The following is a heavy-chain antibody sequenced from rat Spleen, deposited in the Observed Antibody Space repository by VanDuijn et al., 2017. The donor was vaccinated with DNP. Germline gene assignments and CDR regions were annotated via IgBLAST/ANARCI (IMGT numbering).Heavy chain of an antibody. V-gene: IGHV5-22*01. D-gene: IGHD1-4*01. CDR1: GFTFSDYY. CDR2: SSYDGNSA. Sequence: EVQLVESGGGLVQPGRSLKLSCAASGFTFSDYYMAWVRQAPTKALEWVAYSSYDGNSAYNGDSVKGRFTISRDNAKSTLYLHMNSLRSEDMATYYCARHVLPLRVWDYWGQGVTVTVSS. J-gene: IGHJ2*01. CDR3: ARHVLPLRVWDY.